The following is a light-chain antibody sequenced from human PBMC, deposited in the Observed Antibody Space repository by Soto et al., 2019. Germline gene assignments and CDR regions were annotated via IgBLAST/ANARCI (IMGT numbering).Light chain of an antibody. CDR3: QQYNYWPPIT. J-gene: IGKJ5*01. CDR1: ESVGNN. CDR2: YAS. V-gene: IGKV3-15*01. Sequence: EIMMTQSPATLSVSPGERATLSCRASESVGNNLAWYQQKPGQVPRLLIYYASTRATGIPARFSGSGSGTEFTLTISSLQSEDFALYYCQQYNYWPPITFGQGTRLEIK.